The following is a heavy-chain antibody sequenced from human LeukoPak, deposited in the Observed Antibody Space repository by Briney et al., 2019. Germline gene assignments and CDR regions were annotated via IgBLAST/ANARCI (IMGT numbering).Heavy chain of an antibody. Sequence: GASVKVSCKASGGTFSSYAISWVRQAPGQGLEWMGRIIPIFGTANYAQKFQGRVTITTDESTSTAYMELSSLRSEDTAVYYCAREVMEAFDIWGQGTMVTVSS. CDR3: AREVMEAFDI. CDR1: GGTFSSYA. V-gene: IGHV1-69*05. D-gene: IGHD2-8*01. CDR2: IIPIFGTA. J-gene: IGHJ3*02.